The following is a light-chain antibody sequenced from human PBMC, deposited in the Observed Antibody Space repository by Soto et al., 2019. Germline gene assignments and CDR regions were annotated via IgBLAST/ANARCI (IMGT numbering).Light chain of an antibody. CDR1: SSDIGGYNY. J-gene: IGLJ3*02. CDR3: SSYAGTTAWV. Sequence: QSVLTQPASVSGSPGQSITISCTGTSSDIGGYNYVSWYQQHPGKAPILLISEVSNRPSGVSYRFSGSKSGNTASLTISGLQAEDEADYFCSSYAGTTAWVFGGGTKLTVL. V-gene: IGLV2-14*01. CDR2: EVS.